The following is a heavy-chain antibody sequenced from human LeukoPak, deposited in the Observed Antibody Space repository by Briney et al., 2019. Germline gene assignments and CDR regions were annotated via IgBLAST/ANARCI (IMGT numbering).Heavy chain of an antibody. V-gene: IGHV4-30-2*01. J-gene: IGHJ4*02. D-gene: IGHD6-13*01. CDR1: VGSIRIGGSL. CDR2: IYYRGNT. Sequence: AQTLSLTRAVWVGSIRIGGSLGSWIRQPPGKGVEWIGYIYYRGNTYYNASLKSRVTISVDGQKTHFSLKEISVSAAHTAVYYCARVSRRWYYFYYWGQATLVTVSS. CDR3: ARVSRRWYYFYY.